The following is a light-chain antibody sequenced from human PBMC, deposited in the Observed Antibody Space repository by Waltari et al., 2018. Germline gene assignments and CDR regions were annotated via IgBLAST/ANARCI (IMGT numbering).Light chain of an antibody. Sequence: SYVLTQPASVSVAPGKTARITCEGNNIGGKTVHWYKLRPGQAPVRVVHDDSDRPSGIPERFSGSKSGNTATLTSSGVEGGDEGDYYCQVWEGSSDHYVFGTGTAVSV. J-gene: IGLJ1*01. V-gene: IGLV3-21*03. CDR2: DDS. CDR1: NIGGKT. CDR3: QVWEGSSDHYV.